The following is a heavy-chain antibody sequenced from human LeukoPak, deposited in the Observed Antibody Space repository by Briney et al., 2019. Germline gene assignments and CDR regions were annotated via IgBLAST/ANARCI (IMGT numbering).Heavy chain of an antibody. CDR1: GGSISRYY. CDR3: ARAFRMYALHNWFDP. D-gene: IGHD2-8*01. CDR2: IYYSGST. V-gene: IGHV4-59*01. J-gene: IGHJ5*02. Sequence: SETLSLTCTVSGGSISRYYWSWIRQPPGKGLEWIGYIYYSGSTNYNPSLRSRVTISVDTSKNQFALKLSSVTAADTAVYYCARAFRMYALHNWFDPWGQGTLVTVSS.